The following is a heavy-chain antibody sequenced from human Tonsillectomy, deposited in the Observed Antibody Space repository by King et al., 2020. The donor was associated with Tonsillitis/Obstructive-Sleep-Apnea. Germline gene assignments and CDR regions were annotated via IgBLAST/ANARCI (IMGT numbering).Heavy chain of an antibody. CDR2: MYPGNGNT. Sequence: QLVQSGTEVKRPGASVKVSCQTAGYTFKAFSLHWVRQAPGQSLEWMGWMYPGNGNTQYSQTFQGRVTISRDPSERTVYMELRGLTSGDTAVYYCARDPFPYSSGAYTDFYSYMDVWGKGTTVTVSS. J-gene: IGHJ6*03. CDR1: GYTFKAFS. D-gene: IGHD6-19*01. V-gene: IGHV1-3*01. CDR3: ARDPFPYSSGAYTDFYSYMDV.